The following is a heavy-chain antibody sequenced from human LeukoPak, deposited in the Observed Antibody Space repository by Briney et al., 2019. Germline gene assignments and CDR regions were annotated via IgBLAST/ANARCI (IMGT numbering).Heavy chain of an antibody. J-gene: IGHJ2*01. CDR1: GGSFSGYY. D-gene: IGHD1-1*01. Sequence: PSETLSLTCAVYGGSFSGYYWSWIRQPPGKGLEWIGEINHSGSTNYNPSLKSRVTISVDTSKNQFSLKLSSVTAADTAVYYCAREERYRYFDLWGRGTLVTVSS. V-gene: IGHV4-34*01. CDR3: AREERYRYFDL. CDR2: INHSGST.